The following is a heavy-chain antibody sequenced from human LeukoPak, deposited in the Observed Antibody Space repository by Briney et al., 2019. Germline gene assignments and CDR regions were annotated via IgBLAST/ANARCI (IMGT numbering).Heavy chain of an antibody. J-gene: IGHJ4*02. CDR2: IYYSGST. CDR3: ARESGGDPAHIDY. Sequence: SETLSLTCTVSGGSISSGDYYWSWIRQPPGKGLEWIGYIYYSGSTYYNPSLKSRVTISVDTSKNQFSLKLSSVTAADTAVYYCARESGGDPAHIDYWGQGTLVTASS. V-gene: IGHV4-30-4*01. CDR1: GGSISSGDYY. D-gene: IGHD4-17*01.